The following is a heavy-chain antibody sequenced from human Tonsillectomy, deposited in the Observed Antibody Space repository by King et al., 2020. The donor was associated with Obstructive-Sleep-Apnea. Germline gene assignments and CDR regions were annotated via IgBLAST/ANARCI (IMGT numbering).Heavy chain of an antibody. CDR3: AKGGPGSSGNYGMDV. J-gene: IGHJ6*02. D-gene: IGHD3-10*01. CDR1: GLTFSSHA. Sequence: VQLVESGGGLVQPGGSLRLSCAASGLTFSSHAMSWVRQAPGKGLEWVSSISGSGGSTFYGDSVKGRVTISRDNSRNTLYMQVNSLRAEDTAVYYCAKGGPGSSGNYGMDVWGQGTTVTVSS. CDR2: ISGSGGST. V-gene: IGHV3-23*04.